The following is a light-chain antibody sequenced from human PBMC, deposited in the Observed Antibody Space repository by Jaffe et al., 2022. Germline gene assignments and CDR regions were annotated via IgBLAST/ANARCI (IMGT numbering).Light chain of an antibody. CDR3: QQYDNPSIT. V-gene: IGKV1-33*01. CDR1: QDITNY. CDR2: DAS. Sequence: DIQMTQSPSSLSASVGDRVIITCQASQDITNYLNWYQQKPGKAPKLLIYDASNLETGVPSRFSGSGSGTDFTFTISSLQPEDIATYYCQQYDNPSITFGQGTRLEIK. J-gene: IGKJ5*01.